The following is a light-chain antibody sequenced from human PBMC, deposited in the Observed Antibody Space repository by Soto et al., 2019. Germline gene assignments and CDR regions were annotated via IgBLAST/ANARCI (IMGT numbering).Light chain of an antibody. CDR2: GAS. J-gene: IGKJ1*01. Sequence: DIQLTQSPYLLSASVGDRVTITCGASQGIGSYLAWYQQKPGKAPKLLISGASTLQSGVPSRFSGSGSGTEFTLTISSLKTEDFATYDCLQDFKYTRTFGQGTKVDIK. CDR1: QGIGSY. V-gene: IGKV1-9*01. CDR3: LQDFKYTRT.